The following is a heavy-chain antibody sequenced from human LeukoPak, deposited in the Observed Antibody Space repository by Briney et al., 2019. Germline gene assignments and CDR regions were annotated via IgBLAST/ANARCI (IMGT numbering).Heavy chain of an antibody. CDR3: ARLPTGAYCGGDCYPAAFDI. Sequence: SETLSLTCSVSGVSVSDFSWSWIRQPPGKGLESIGYIHYSGSTNYNPSLKSRVTISVDTSKNQFSLKLSSVTAADTAVYYCARLPTGAYCGGDCYPAAFDIWGQGTMVTVSS. CDR1: GVSVSDFS. V-gene: IGHV4-59*02. D-gene: IGHD2-21*02. CDR2: IHYSGST. J-gene: IGHJ3*02.